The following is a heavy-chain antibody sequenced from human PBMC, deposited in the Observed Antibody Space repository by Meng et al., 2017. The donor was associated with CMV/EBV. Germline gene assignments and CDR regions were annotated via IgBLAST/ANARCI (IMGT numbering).Heavy chain of an antibody. V-gene: IGHV3-30*02. J-gene: IGHJ4*02. CDR1: GFNFSSYG. CDR3: AKQGYDFWSGSFDY. D-gene: IGHD3-3*01. CDR2: IRYDGSNK. Sequence: GRVVEVGGGVVQPGGSLRLSCAASGFNFSSYGMHWVRQAPGKGLEWVAFIRYDGSNKYYADSVKGRFTISRDNSKNTLYLQMNSLRAEDTAVYYCAKQGYDFWSGSFDYWGQGTLVTVSS.